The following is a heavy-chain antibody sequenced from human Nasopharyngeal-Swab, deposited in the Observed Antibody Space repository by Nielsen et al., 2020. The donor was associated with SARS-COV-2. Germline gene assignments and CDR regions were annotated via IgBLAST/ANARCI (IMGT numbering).Heavy chain of an antibody. CDR1: GGPFSVHH. D-gene: IGHD3-10*01. V-gene: IGHV4-34*01. J-gene: IGHJ6*02. CDR2: INYYGTT. CDR3: ARGNYFGSGTFHRTYGMDV. Sequence: WENLSLNCALYGGPFSVHHWSWIRRPPGKGLEWIGEINYYGTTNYSPSLKSRVTISIDTSKNQFSLALRSVTAADTGLYYCARGNYFGSGTFHRTYGMDVWGQGTSVTVSS.